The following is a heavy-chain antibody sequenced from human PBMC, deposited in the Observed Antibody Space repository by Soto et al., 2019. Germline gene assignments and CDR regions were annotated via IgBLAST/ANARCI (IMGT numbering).Heavy chain of an antibody. D-gene: IGHD3-16*01. Sequence: GESLKISCKGVGYKFGSAWIGWVRQMPGKGLEWMGIIKPGTSDIRYSPSCRGHVTISADEAVSTAYLQWSSLKASDTAMYYCARQLSHVCDSWGQGTLVTVSS. CDR3: ARQLSHVCDS. CDR1: GYKFGSAW. V-gene: IGHV5-51*01. CDR2: IKPGTSDI. J-gene: IGHJ4*02.